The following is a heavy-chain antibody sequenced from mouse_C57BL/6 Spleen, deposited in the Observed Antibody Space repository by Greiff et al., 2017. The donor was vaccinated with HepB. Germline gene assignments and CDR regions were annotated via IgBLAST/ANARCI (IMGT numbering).Heavy chain of an antibody. CDR3: AREGPYYGSSYYWYFDV. CDR2: IGPGSGST. J-gene: IGHJ1*03. D-gene: IGHD1-1*01. Sequence: VQLQQSGAELVKPGASVKISCKASGYTFTDYYINWVKQRPGQGLEWIGKIGPGSGSTYYNEKFKGKATLTADKSSSTAYMQLSSLTSEDSAVYFCAREGPYYGSSYYWYFDVWGTGTTVTVSS. CDR1: GYTFTDYY. V-gene: IGHV1-77*01.